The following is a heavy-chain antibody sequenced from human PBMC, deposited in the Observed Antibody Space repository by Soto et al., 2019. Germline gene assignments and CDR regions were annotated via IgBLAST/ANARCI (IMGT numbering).Heavy chain of an antibody. CDR2: IWYDGSNK. D-gene: IGHD2-15*01. CDR3: ARDLRAWTVEPPADFDP. CDR1: GFTLSGYA. V-gene: IGHV3-33*08. J-gene: IGHJ5*02. Sequence: GGSLRLSCAASGFTLSGYAMHWVRQAPGKGLEWVAVIWYDGSNKYYADSVKGRFTISRDNSKNTLYLQMNSLRAEDTAVYYCARDLRAWTVEPPADFDPWGQGTLVTVSS.